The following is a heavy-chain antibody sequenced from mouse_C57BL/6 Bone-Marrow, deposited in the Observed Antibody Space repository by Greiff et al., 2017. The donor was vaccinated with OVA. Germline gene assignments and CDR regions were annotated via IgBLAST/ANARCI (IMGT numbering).Heavy chain of an antibody. CDR2: IWTGGGT. J-gene: IGHJ1*03. Sequence: QVQLKESGPGLVAPSQSLSITCTVSGFSLTSYAISWVRQPPGKGLEWLGVIWTGGGTNYNSALNSRLSISKDNSKSQVFLKMNSLQTDDTDRYYCARNYGRSMVTGWYVDVWGTGTTVTVSS. CDR1: GFSLTSYA. V-gene: IGHV2-9-1*01. CDR3: ARNYGRSMVTGWYVDV. D-gene: IGHD2-2*01.